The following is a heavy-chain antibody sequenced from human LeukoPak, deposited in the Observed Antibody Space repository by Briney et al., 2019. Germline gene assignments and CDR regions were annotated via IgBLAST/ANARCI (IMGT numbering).Heavy chain of an antibody. D-gene: IGHD1-1*01. CDR2: ISGSGGST. J-gene: IGHJ6*02. CDR3: ARYNLNDEYSPYYYYGMDV. CDR1: GFTFSSYA. Sequence: GGSLRLSCAASGFTFSSYAMSWVRQAPGKGLEWVSAISGSGGSTYYADSVKGRFTISRDNSKNTLYLQMNSLRAEDTAVYYYARYNLNDEYSPYYYYGMDVWGQGTTVTVSS. V-gene: IGHV3-23*01.